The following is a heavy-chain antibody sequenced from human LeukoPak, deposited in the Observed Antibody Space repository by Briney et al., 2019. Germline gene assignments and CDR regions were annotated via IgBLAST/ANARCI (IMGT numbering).Heavy chain of an antibody. Sequence: GGSLRLSCAAPGFTFSSYEMNWVRQAPGKGLEWVSYISSSGSTIYYADSVKGRFTISRDNAKNSLYLQMNSLRAEDTAVYYCARDAYYYGSGSYYNWFDPWGQGTLVTVSS. V-gene: IGHV3-48*03. CDR2: ISSSGSTI. J-gene: IGHJ5*02. D-gene: IGHD3-10*01. CDR3: ARDAYYYGSGSYYNWFDP. CDR1: GFTFSSYE.